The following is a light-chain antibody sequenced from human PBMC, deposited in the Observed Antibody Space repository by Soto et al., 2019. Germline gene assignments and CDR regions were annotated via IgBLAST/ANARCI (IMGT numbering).Light chain of an antibody. CDR1: QSVASN. J-gene: IGKJ5*01. CDR2: GTS. V-gene: IGKV3-15*01. Sequence: EIVMTQSPSSLSVSPGASFTLPCRASQSVASNLAWYQQKPGQAPRILIYGTSTRATGVPARFSGSGYGTDFNLTISSLQAADFAVYHCQHYNNWPITFGQGTRLEIK. CDR3: QHYNNWPIT.